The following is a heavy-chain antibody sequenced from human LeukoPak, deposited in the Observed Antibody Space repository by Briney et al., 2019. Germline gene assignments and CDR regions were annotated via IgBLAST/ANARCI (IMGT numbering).Heavy chain of an antibody. CDR3: ARARWQLVPYFDS. J-gene: IGHJ4*02. CDR1: GYSFTDYY. D-gene: IGHD6-6*01. V-gene: IGHV1-2*02. CDR2: INPNSGGT. Sequence: ASVKVSCKASGYSFTDYYMHWVRQSPGQGLEWMGWINPNSGGTNFAQKFQGRVAMTRDTSISTAYMELGSLRSDDTAVYYCARARWQLVPYFDSWGQGTLVTVSS.